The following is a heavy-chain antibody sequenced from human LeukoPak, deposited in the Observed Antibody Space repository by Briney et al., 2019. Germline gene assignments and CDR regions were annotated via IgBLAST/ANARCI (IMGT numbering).Heavy chain of an antibody. CDR3: ARLLAYNSGGEAFDH. CDR1: GFTFEDYA. V-gene: IGHV3-9*01. CDR2: ISWNSASI. Sequence: PGGSLRLSCAASGFTFEDYAMHWVRQAPGKGLEWVSGISWNSASIGYADSVEGRFTISRDNAKNSLYLQMNSLRAEDTAVYYCARLLAYNSGGEAFDHWGQGTLVTVSS. D-gene: IGHD1-20*01. J-gene: IGHJ4*02.